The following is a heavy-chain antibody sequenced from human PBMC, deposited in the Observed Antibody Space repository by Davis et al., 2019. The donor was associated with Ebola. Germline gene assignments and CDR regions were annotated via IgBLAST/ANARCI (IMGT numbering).Heavy chain of an antibody. V-gene: IGHV3-21*01. CDR2: ISSSSSYI. D-gene: IGHD6-13*01. CDR3: ARGAVLAYSSSWYGDY. CDR1: GFTFSSYG. J-gene: IGHJ4*02. Sequence: GGSLRLSCAASGFTFSSYGMHWVRQAPGKGLEWVSSISSSSSYIYYADSVKGRFTISRDNAKNSLYLQMNSLRAEDTAVYYCARGAVLAYSSSWYGDYWGQGTLVTVSS.